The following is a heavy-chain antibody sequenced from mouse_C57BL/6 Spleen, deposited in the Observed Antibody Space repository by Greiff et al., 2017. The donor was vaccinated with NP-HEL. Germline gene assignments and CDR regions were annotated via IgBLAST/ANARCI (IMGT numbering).Heavy chain of an antibody. Sequence: EVTLEESGGGLVKPGGSLKLSCAASGFTFSSYTMSWVRQTPEKRLEWVATISGGGGNTYYLPSVTGRFTISSDNAKNTRYLQMSRLRSEDTALYYCARLGYDYYGDYYAMDYWGQGTSVTVSS. D-gene: IGHD1-1*01. CDR1: GFTFSSYT. J-gene: IGHJ4*01. CDR3: ARLGYDYYGDYYAMDY. V-gene: IGHV5-9*01. CDR2: ISGGGGNT.